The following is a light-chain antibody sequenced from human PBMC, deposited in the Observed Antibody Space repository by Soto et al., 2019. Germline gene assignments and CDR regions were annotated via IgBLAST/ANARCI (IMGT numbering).Light chain of an antibody. CDR3: QQYNNWPPL. CDR1: QSVSSN. CDR2: GAS. V-gene: IGKV3-15*01. Sequence: EIVMTQSPATLSVSPGERATLSCRASQSVSSNLAWYQQKPGQPPRLLIYGASTRATGIPARFSGSGSGTEFTLTISSLQSEDFALYSCQQYNNWPPLFGPGTKVD. J-gene: IGKJ3*01.